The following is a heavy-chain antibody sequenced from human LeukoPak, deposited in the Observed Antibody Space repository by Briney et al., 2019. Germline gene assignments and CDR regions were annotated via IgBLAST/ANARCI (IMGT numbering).Heavy chain of an antibody. D-gene: IGHD1-26*01. V-gene: IGHV3-48*03. CDR3: VSEFIVGATFDY. CDR1: GFTFRSYG. CDR2: ITSSGSTI. J-gene: IGHJ4*02. Sequence: GGSLRLSCAASGFTFRSYGMSWVRQAPGKGLEWVSYITSSGSTIYYADSVKGRFTISRDNAKTSLYLQMNSLRAEDTAVYYCVSEFIVGATFDYWGQGTLVTVSS.